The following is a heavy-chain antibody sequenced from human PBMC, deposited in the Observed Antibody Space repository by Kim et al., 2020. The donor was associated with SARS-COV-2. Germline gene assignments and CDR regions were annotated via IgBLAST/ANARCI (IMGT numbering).Heavy chain of an antibody. J-gene: IGHJ6*02. D-gene: IGHD3-10*01. V-gene: IGHV3-23*03. CDR3: AKDLYYGSGSYYPYYYYYYGMDV. CDR1: GFTFSSYA. CDR2: LYSGGSST. Sequence: GGSLRLSCAASGFTFSSYAMSWVRQAPRKGLERGPVLYSGGSSTYYADSVKGRFTISRDNSKNTLYLQMNSLRAEDTAVYYCAKDLYYGSGSYYPYYYYYYGMDVWGQGTTVTVSS.